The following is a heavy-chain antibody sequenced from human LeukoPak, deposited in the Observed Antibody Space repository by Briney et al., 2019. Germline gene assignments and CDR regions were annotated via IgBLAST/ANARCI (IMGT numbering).Heavy chain of an antibody. J-gene: IGHJ6*02. V-gene: IGHV3-7*01. CDR2: IKQDGSEK. Sequence: PGGSLRLSCAASGFTFSSYWMSWVRQAPGKGLEWVANIKQDGSEKYYVDSVKGRFTISRDNAKNSLYLQMNSLRAEDTAVYYCARVSMVRGVIGYGMDVWGQGTTVTVYS. D-gene: IGHD3-10*01. CDR3: ARVSMVRGVIGYGMDV. CDR1: GFTFSSYW.